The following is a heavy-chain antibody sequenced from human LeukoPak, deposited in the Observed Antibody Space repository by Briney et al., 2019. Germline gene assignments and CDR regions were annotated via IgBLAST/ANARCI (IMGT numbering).Heavy chain of an antibody. Sequence: SETLSLTCTVSGGSISSYYWSWIRQPPGKGLEWIGYIYYTGTTNYNPSLKSRVTISADTSKNQFFLKLNSVTAADTAVYYCASILDGMDVWGQGTTVSVSS. CDR3: ASILDGMDV. J-gene: IGHJ6*02. CDR2: IYYTGTT. V-gene: IGHV4-59*08. CDR1: GGSISSYY.